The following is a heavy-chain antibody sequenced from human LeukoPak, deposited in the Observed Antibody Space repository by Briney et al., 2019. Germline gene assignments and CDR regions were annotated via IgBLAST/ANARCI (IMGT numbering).Heavy chain of an antibody. Sequence: SETLSLTCTVSSGSISSYYWGWVRQPPGKGLEWIGRIYTTGTTHYNPSLKSRVTMSMDTSTNQFSLNLRSMTAADTAVYYCGRQGYTASYYFLDYWSQGTLVAVSS. CDR1: SGSISSYY. CDR2: IYTTGTT. V-gene: IGHV4-4*07. CDR3: GRQGYTASYYFLDY. J-gene: IGHJ4*02. D-gene: IGHD1-26*01.